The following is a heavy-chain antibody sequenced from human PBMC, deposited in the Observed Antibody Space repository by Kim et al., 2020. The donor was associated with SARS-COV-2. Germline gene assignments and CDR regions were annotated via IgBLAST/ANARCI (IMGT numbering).Heavy chain of an antibody. CDR2: INHSGST. CDR3: ARGTLGDFWSGYQYYFDY. D-gene: IGHD3-3*01. Sequence: SETLSLTCAVYGGSFSGYYWSWIRQPPGKGLEWIGEINHSGSTNYNPSLKSRVTISVDTSKNQFSLKLSSVTAADTAVYYCARGTLGDFWSGYQYYFDY. J-gene: IGHJ4*01. V-gene: IGHV4-34*01. CDR1: GGSFSGYY.